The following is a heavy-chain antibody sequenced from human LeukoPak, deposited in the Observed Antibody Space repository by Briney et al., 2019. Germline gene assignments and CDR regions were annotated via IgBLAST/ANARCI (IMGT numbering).Heavy chain of an antibody. V-gene: IGHV3-30-3*01. CDR1: GFTFSSYA. J-gene: IGHJ4*02. CDR3: ARVMTTVVTQYYFDY. Sequence: PGGSLRLSCAASGFTFSSYAMHWVRQAPGKGLEWVAVISYDGSNKYYADSVKGRFTISRDNSKNTLYLQMNSLRAEDTAVYYCARVMTTVVTQYYFDYWGQGTLVTVSS. CDR2: ISYDGSNK. D-gene: IGHD4-23*01.